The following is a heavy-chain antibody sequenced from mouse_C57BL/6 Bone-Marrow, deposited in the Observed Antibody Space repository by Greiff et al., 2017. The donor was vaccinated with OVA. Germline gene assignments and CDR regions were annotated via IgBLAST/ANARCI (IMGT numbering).Heavy chain of an antibody. CDR1: GYTFTSYW. V-gene: IGHV1-69*01. Sequence: QVQLQQPGAELVMPGASVKLSCKASGYTFTSYWMHWVKQRPGQGLEWIGEIDPSDSYTNYNQKFKGKSTLTVDKSSSTAYMQLSSLTSEDSAVYYCARDGIRGFDDWGQGTTLTVSS. CDR3: ARDGIRGFDD. D-gene: IGHD1-2*01. J-gene: IGHJ2*01. CDR2: IDPSDSYT.